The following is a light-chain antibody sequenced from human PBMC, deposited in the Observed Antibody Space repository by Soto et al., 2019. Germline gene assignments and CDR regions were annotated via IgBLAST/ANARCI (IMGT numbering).Light chain of an antibody. Sequence: QSVLTQPASVSGSPGQSITISCTGTSSDVGGYNYVSWYQQHPGKAPKLMIYDVSNRPSGVSNRFSGSKSGNTASLTISGLQAEDEADCYCSSYTSNSTYVVFGGGTKLTVL. J-gene: IGLJ2*01. CDR2: DVS. CDR1: SSDVGGYNY. V-gene: IGLV2-14*01. CDR3: SSYTSNSTYVV.